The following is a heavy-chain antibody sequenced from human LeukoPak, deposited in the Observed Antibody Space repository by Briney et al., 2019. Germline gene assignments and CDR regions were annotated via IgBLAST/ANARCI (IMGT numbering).Heavy chain of an antibody. J-gene: IGHJ4*02. CDR2: INPNSGGT. Sequence: ASVKVSCKASGYTFTGCYMHWVRQAPGQGLEWMEWINPNSGGTNYAQKFQGRVTMTRDTSISTAYMELSRLRSDDTAVYYCARDNPLRFFDYWGQGTLVTVSS. V-gene: IGHV1-2*02. CDR3: ARDNPLRFFDY. CDR1: GYTFTGCY.